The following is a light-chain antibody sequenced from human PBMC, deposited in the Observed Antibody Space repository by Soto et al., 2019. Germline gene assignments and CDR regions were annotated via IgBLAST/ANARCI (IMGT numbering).Light chain of an antibody. CDR2: SNN. CDR3: QSYDSSMSGSYV. J-gene: IGLJ1*01. Sequence: QSVLTQPPSVSGAPGQRVTISCTGSSSNIGAGYDVHWYQRLPGTAPKVLIYSNNNRPSGVPDRFSGSKSGTSASLAITGLQAEDEADYYCQSYDSSMSGSYVFGPGTKLTVL. V-gene: IGLV1-40*01. CDR1: SSNIGAGYD.